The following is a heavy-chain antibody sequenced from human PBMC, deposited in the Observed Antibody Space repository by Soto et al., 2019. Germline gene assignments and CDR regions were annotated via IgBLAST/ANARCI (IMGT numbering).Heavy chain of an antibody. V-gene: IGHV1-58*01. CDR3: AADPVTKYYYYGMDV. D-gene: IGHD4-4*01. Sequence: SVKVSCKASGFTFTSSAVQWVRQARGQRLEWIGWIVVGSGNTNYAQKFQERVTITRDMSTSTAYMELSSLRSEDTAVYYCAADPVTKYYYYGMDVWGQGTTVTVSS. CDR2: IVVGSGNT. J-gene: IGHJ6*02. CDR1: GFTFTSSA.